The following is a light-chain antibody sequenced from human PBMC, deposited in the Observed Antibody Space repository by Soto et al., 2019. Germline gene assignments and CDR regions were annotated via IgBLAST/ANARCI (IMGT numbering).Light chain of an antibody. V-gene: IGLV2-14*01. CDR1: SSDVGGFNY. CDR2: GVS. CDR3: SSYTGSSTLV. J-gene: IGLJ1*01. Sequence: QSALTQPASVSGSPGQSISISCTGTSSDVGGFNYVSWYQHHPGKAPKLIICGVSNRPSGVSNRFSGSKSGNTASLIISGLQAEDEADYYCSSYTGSSTLVFGSGTKLTVL.